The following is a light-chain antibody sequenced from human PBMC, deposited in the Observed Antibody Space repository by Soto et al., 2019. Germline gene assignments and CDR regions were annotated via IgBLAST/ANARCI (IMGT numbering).Light chain of an antibody. CDR3: QQSYSTTWT. CDR1: QGISTY. V-gene: IGKV1-39*01. J-gene: IGKJ1*01. Sequence: DIQMTQSPSSLSASVGDRVTITCRASQGISTYLNWYQQKPRKAPKLLIYAASSLQSGVPSRFSGSGSETDFTLTISSLQPEHFATYSCQQSYSTTWTFGQGTKVDIK. CDR2: AAS.